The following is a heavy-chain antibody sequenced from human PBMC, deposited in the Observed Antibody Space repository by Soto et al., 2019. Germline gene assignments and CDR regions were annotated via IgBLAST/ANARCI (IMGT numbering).Heavy chain of an antibody. CDR2: ISAYNGNT. V-gene: IGHV1-18*04. D-gene: IGHD3-10*01. J-gene: IGHJ4*02. CDR1: GYTFTSYG. CDR3: ARVSPRSLGPEVWFGELTTPFDY. Sequence: GASVKVSCKASGYTFTSYGISWVRQAPGQGLEWMGWISAYNGNTNYAQKLQGRVTMTTDTSTSTAYMELRSLRSDDTAVYYCARVSPRSLGPEVWFGELTTPFDYWGQGTLVTVS.